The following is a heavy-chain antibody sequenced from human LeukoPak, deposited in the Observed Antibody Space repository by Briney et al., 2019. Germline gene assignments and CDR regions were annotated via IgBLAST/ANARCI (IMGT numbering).Heavy chain of an antibody. D-gene: IGHD5-18*01. CDR3: ARPPAGYSYGTYYFDY. J-gene: IGHJ4*02. CDR2: IYSGGST. V-gene: IGHV3-53*05. CDR1: GFTVSSNY. Sequence: GGSLRLSCAASGFTVSSNYMSWVRQAPGKGLEWVSVIYSGGSTYYADSVKGRFTISRDNSKNTLYLQMDSLRAEDTAVYYCARPPAGYSYGTYYFDYWGQGTLVTVSS.